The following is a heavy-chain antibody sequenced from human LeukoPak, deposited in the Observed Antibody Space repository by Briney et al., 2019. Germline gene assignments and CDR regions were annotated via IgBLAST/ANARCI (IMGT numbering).Heavy chain of an antibody. CDR2: INHSGST. J-gene: IGHJ5*02. Sequence: SETLSLTCAVYGGSFSGYCWSWIRQPPGKGLEWIGEINHSGSTNYNPSLKSRVTISVDTSKNQFSLKLSSVTAADTAEYYCARGPAMVRGVNWFDPWGQGTLVTVSS. CDR1: GGSFSGYC. D-gene: IGHD3-10*01. V-gene: IGHV4-34*01. CDR3: ARGPAMVRGVNWFDP.